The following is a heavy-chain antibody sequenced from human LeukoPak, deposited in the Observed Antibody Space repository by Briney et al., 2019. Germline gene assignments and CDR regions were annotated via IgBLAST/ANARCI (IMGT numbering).Heavy chain of an antibody. CDR2: IYTSGST. Sequence: KPSETLSLTCTASGGSISSGSYYWSWIRQPAGKGLEWIGRIYTSGSTNYNPSLKSRVTISVDTSKNQFSLKLSSVTAADTAVYYCARSDGYNFQSWGQGTLVTVSS. J-gene: IGHJ4*02. CDR3: ARSDGYNFQS. V-gene: IGHV4-61*02. D-gene: IGHD5-24*01. CDR1: GGSISSGSYY.